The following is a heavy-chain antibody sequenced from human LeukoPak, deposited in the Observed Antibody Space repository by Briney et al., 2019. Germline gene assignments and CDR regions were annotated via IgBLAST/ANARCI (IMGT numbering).Heavy chain of an antibody. D-gene: IGHD3-10*01. CDR2: ISYDGSNK. J-gene: IGHJ4*02. Sequence: GGSLRLSCAASGLTFSSYAMHWVRQAPGKGLEWVAVISYDGSNKYYADSVKGRFTISRDNSKNTLYLQMNSLRAEDTAVYYCARDLGELSPPFLDYWGQGTLVTVSS. V-gene: IGHV3-30-3*01. CDR1: GLTFSSYA. CDR3: ARDLGELSPPFLDY.